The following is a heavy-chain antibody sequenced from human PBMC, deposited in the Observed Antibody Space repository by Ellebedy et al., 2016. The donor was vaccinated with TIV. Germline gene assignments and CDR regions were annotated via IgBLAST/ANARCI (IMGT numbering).Heavy chain of an antibody. V-gene: IGHV4-39*07. Sequence: SETLSLXCTVSGGSISSSSYYWGWIRQPPGKGLEWIGSIYYSGSTYYNPSLKSRVTISVDTSKNQFSLKLSSVTAADTAVYYCARDPAGIAAAGDIDYWGQGTLVTVSS. CDR1: GGSISSSSYY. CDR3: ARDPAGIAAAGDIDY. J-gene: IGHJ4*02. CDR2: IYYSGST. D-gene: IGHD6-13*01.